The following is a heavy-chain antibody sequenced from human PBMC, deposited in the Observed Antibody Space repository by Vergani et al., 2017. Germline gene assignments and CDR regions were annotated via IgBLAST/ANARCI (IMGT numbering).Heavy chain of an antibody. J-gene: IGHJ4*02. CDR3: ARGEAMAGPGELRY. V-gene: IGHV6-1*01. CDR2: TYYRPKWYN. CDR1: GDSVSSNSAA. Sequence: QVQLQQSGPGLVKPSQTLSLTCAISGDSVSSNSAAWNWIRQSPSGGLGGLGRTYYRPKWYNDYAVSVKSRITINPDTSKNQFSLQLNSVTPEDTAVYYCARGEAMAGPGELRYWGQGTLVTVSS. D-gene: IGHD5-18*01.